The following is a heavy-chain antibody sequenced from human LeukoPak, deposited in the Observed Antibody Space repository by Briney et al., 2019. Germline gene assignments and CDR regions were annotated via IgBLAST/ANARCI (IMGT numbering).Heavy chain of an antibody. CDR3: ARSQQLVRSWFDP. CDR1: GFTFSSYA. CDR2: ISYDGSNK. J-gene: IGHJ5*02. D-gene: IGHD6-6*01. Sequence: GGSLRLSCAASGFTFSSYAMHWVRQAPGKGLEWVAVISYDGSNKYYADSVKGRFTISRDNSKNTLYLQMNSLRAEDTAVYYCARSQQLVRSWFDPWGQGTLVTVSS. V-gene: IGHV3-30*01.